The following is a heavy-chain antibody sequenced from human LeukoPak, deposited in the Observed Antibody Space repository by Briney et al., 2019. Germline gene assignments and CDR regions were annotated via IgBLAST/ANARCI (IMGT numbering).Heavy chain of an antibody. J-gene: IGHJ4*02. CDR2: ISAYNGNT. Sequence: ASVKVSCKASGYTFTSYGISWVRQAPGQGLEWMGWISAYNGNTNYAQKLQGRVTMTTDTSTSTAYMELRSLRSDDTAVYYCASDRVGATQDDYWGQGTLVTVSS. CDR3: ASDRVGATQDDY. CDR1: GYTFTSYG. D-gene: IGHD1-26*01. V-gene: IGHV1-18*01.